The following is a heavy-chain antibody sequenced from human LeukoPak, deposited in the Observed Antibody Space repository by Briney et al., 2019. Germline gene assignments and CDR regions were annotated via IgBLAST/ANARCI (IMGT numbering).Heavy chain of an antibody. J-gene: IGHJ4*02. CDR1: GFSLSTSGMR. D-gene: IGHD6-13*01. CDR3: ARMVGYMAAPSMRNYYFDY. Sequence: SGPALVKPTQTLTLTCTFSGFSLSTSGMRVSWIRQPPGKALEWLARIDWDDDKFYSTSLKTRLTISKDTSKNQVVLTMTNMDPVDTATYYCARMVGYMAAPSMRNYYFDYWGQGTLVTVSS. V-gene: IGHV2-70*04. CDR2: IDWDDDK.